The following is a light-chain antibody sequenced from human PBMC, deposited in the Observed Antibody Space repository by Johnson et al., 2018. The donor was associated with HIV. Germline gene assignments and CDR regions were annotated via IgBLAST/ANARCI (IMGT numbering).Light chain of an antibody. CDR1: TSNIGNNY. CDR2: DNN. J-gene: IGLJ1*01. CDR3: GTWDSSLSAGFYV. V-gene: IGLV1-51*01. Sequence: QSVLTQPPSVSAAPGQKVTISCSGSTSNIGNNYVSWYQQLPGTAPKLLIYDNNRRPSGIPDRFSGSKSGTSGTLGITGLQTGDEADYYCGTWDSSLSAGFYVFGTGTKVTVL.